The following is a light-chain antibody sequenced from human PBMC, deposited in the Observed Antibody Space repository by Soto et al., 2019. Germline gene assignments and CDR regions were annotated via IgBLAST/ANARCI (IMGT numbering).Light chain of an antibody. Sequence: DIVMTQSPLSLPVTRGEPASSSCRSSQSLLHSNGYNDLDWYLQKPGQSPQLLIYLGSNRASGVPDRFSGSGSGTDFTLKISRVEAEDVGVYYCMQALQTPWTFGQGTKVEIK. CDR2: LGS. J-gene: IGKJ1*01. V-gene: IGKV2-28*01. CDR3: MQALQTPWT. CDR1: QSLLHSNGYND.